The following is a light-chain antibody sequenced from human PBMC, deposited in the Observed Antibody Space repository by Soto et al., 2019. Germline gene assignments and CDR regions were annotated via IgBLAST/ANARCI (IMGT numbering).Light chain of an antibody. CDR2: GTS. Sequence: EIVLTQSPGTLSLSPGERATLSCWASQSVASSYLAWYQQKPGQPPRLLIYGTSSRATGIPDRFSGSGSGTDFSLTISRLEPEDFAVYYCLQYGSSPRTFGRGTKVEVK. J-gene: IGKJ1*01. CDR3: LQYGSSPRT. CDR1: QSVASSY. V-gene: IGKV3-20*01.